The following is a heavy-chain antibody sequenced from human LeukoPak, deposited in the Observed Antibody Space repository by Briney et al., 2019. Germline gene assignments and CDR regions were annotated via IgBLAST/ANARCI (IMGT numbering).Heavy chain of an antibody. J-gene: IGHJ4*02. CDR2: INPNSGGT. Sequence: GASVKVSCKASGYTFTGYYMHWVRQAPGQGLEWMGWINPNSGGTNYAQKFQGRVTMTRDTSISTAYMELSRLRSDDTAVYYCASRILDTAMDGAGGYWGQGTLVTVSS. D-gene: IGHD5-18*01. V-gene: IGHV1-2*02. CDR1: GYTFTGYY. CDR3: ASRILDTAMDGAGGY.